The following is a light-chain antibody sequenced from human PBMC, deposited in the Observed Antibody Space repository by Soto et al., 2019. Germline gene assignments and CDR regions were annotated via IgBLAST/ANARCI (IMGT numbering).Light chain of an antibody. CDR1: QSISTY. V-gene: IGKV1-39*01. CDR3: QQFNSYPIT. Sequence: DIQMTQSPSSLSASVGDRVTITCRASQSISTYLNWYQQKPGKAPKLLIYAASILQSGVPSRFSGSGSGTEFTLTIGGLQPDDFATYYCQQFNSYPITFGQGTRLEIK. CDR2: AAS. J-gene: IGKJ5*01.